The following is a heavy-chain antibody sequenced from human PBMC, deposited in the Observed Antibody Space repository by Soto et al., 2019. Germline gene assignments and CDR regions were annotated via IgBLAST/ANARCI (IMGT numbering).Heavy chain of an antibody. Sequence: PGGSLRLSCAASGFTFSSYGMHWVRQAPGKGLEWVAVIWYDGSNKYYADSVKGRFTISRDNSKNTLYLQMNSLRAEDTAVYYCARSGLRRHNWFDPWGQGTLVTVSS. CDR1: GFTFSSYG. CDR3: ARSGLRRHNWFDP. J-gene: IGHJ5*02. CDR2: IWYDGSNK. V-gene: IGHV3-33*01. D-gene: IGHD4-17*01.